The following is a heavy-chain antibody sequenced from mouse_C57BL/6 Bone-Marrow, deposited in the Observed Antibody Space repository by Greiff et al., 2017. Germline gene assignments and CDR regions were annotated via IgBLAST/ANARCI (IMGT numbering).Heavy chain of an antibody. CDR1: GYTFTSYG. CDR3: ASGGVYYGTPFAY. CDR2: IYPRSGNT. J-gene: IGHJ3*01. Sequence: VQGVESGAELARPGASVKLSCKASGYTFTSYGISWVKQRTGQGLEWIGEIYPRSGNTYYNEKFKGKATLTADKSSSTAYMERRSLTSEDSAVYFCASGGVYYGTPFAYWGQGTLVTVSA. D-gene: IGHD2-1*01. V-gene: IGHV1-81*01.